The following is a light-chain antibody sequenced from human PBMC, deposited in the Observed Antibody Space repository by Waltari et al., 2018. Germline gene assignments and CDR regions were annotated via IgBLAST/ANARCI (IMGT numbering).Light chain of an antibody. V-gene: IGKV3-20*01. Sequence: EIMLTQSPGTLSLSPGDRATLSCKASQSIVKYLAWYQQKPGQAPRLLIYHTSIRATGIPDRFSSSGSETDFSLTISRLEPEDFAVYYCQHYVRLPATFGQGTNVEIK. J-gene: IGKJ1*01. CDR1: QSIVKY. CDR2: HTS. CDR3: QHYVRLPAT.